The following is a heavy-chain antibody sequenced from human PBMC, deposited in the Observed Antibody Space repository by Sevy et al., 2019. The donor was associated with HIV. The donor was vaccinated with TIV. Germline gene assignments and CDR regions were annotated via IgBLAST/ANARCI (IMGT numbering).Heavy chain of an antibody. Sequence: ASVKVSCKASGYTFTRYYMHWVRQAPGQGLEWMGIINPSGGSTSYAQKFQGRVTMTRDTSTSTVYMELSSLRSEDTAVYYCARGSYDRNYYYRMDVWGQGTTVTVSS. J-gene: IGHJ6*02. CDR2: INPSGGST. CDR1: GYTFTRYY. V-gene: IGHV1-46*01. CDR3: ARGSYDRNYYYRMDV. D-gene: IGHD5-18*01.